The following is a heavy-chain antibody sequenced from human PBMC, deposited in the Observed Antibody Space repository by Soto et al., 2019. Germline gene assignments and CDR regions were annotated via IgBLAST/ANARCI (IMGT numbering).Heavy chain of an antibody. Sequence: LSLTCAVSGGSTSSGGYSWSWIRQPPGKGLEWIGYIYHSGSTYYNPSLKSRVTISVDRSKNQFSLKLSSVTAADTAVYYCARAKVGATTRGLYYYYGMDVWGQGTTVT. D-gene: IGHD1-26*01. CDR1: GGSTSSGGYS. CDR2: IYHSGST. J-gene: IGHJ6*02. V-gene: IGHV4-30-2*01. CDR3: ARAKVGATTRGLYYYYGMDV.